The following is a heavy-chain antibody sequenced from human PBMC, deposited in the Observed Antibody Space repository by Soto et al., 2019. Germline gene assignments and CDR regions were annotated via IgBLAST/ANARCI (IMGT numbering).Heavy chain of an antibody. CDR2: SRDKPQGYST. D-gene: IGHD3-22*01. J-gene: IGHJ5*02. CDR3: AIQGYYYDSSGYRNWFDP. Sequence: GSLRLSAADAGFTFSDHYIDWVRQAPGKGLEWVGRSRDKPQGYSTAYAASVKGRFTTSRDESKNSAYLQMNSLKASDTAMYYCAIQGYYYDSSGYRNWFDPWGQGTLVTVSS. CDR1: GFTFSDHY. V-gene: IGHV3-72*01.